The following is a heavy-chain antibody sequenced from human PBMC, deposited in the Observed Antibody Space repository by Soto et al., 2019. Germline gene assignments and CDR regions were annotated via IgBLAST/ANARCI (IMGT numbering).Heavy chain of an antibody. J-gene: IGHJ4*02. V-gene: IGHV1-69*02. CDR2: IIPMLGMS. Sequence: QVQLVQSGAEVKKPGSSVRVSCKASAGTFSSYTINWVRQAPGQGLEWMGRIIPMLGMSNYALRFQGRVTSIADTSTTTAYMELNSMRSGDTAVYYCATSYGPGSRAFDHWGQGTLVTVSS. D-gene: IGHD3-10*01. CDR3: ATSYGPGSRAFDH. CDR1: AGTFSSYT.